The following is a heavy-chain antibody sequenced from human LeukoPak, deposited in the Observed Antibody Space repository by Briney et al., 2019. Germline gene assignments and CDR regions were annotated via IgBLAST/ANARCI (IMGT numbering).Heavy chain of an antibody. CDR2: ISSSSSYI. J-gene: IGHJ5*02. CDR1: GFGFSSYA. V-gene: IGHV3-21*01. D-gene: IGHD4-11*01. CDR3: ARSPTTLYNWFDP. Sequence: GGSLRLSCAVSGFGFSSYAMSWVRRAPGKGLEWVSSISSSSSYIYYADSVKGRFTISRDNAKNSLYLQMNSLRAEDTAVYYCARSPTTLYNWFDPWGQGTLVTVSS.